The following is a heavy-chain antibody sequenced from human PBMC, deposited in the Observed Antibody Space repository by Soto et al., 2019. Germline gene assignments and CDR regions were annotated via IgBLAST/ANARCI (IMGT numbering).Heavy chain of an antibody. V-gene: IGHV3-21*01. CDR2: ISSSSYI. Sequence: GGSLRLSCAASGFTFSSYSMNWVRQAPGKGLEWVSSISSSSYIDYADSVKGRFTISRDNAKNSLYLQMNSLRAEDTAVYYCARARDYYMDVWGKGTTVTVSS. CDR3: ARARDYYMDV. CDR1: GFTFSSYS. J-gene: IGHJ6*03.